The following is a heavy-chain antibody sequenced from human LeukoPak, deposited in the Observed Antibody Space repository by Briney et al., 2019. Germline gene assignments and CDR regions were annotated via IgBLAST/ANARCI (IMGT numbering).Heavy chain of an antibody. CDR1: GFTFSSYA. V-gene: IGHV3-23*01. J-gene: IGHJ4*02. Sequence: PGGSLRLSCAASGFTFSSYAMSWVRQAPGKGPEWVSAISGSGGSTYYADSVKGRFTISRDNSKNTLYLQMNSLRAEDTAVYYCAKDFPSSGYYGSYFDYWGQGTLVTVSS. D-gene: IGHD3-22*01. CDR2: ISGSGGST. CDR3: AKDFPSSGYYGSYFDY.